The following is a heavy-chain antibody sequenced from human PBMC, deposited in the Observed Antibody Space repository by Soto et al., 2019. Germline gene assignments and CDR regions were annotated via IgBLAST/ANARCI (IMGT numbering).Heavy chain of an antibody. CDR3: TTGVGRRPKDIDY. D-gene: IGHD1-26*01. CDR1: GFTFSNAW. Sequence: GGSLRLSCAASGFTFSNAWMNWVRQAPGKGLEWVGRIKSKTDGGTTDYAAPVKGRFTISRDDSKNTLYLQMNSLKTEDTAVYYCTTGVGRRPKDIDYWGQGTLVTVSS. V-gene: IGHV3-15*07. J-gene: IGHJ4*02. CDR2: IKSKTDGGTT.